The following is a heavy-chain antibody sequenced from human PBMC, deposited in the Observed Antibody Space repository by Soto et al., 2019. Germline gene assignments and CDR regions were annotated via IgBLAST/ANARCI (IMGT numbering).Heavy chain of an antibody. Sequence: QVQLVQSGAEVKKPGSSVKVSCKASGGTFSSYAISWVRQAPGQGLEWMGGIIPIFGTANYAQKFQGRVTITADESTITAYMELSSLRSEETAVYYCARGAYDILTGYYKENYYYYGMDVWGQGTTVTVSS. V-gene: IGHV1-69*01. CDR3: ARGAYDILTGYYKENYYYYGMDV. J-gene: IGHJ6*02. CDR1: GGTFSSYA. D-gene: IGHD3-9*01. CDR2: IIPIFGTA.